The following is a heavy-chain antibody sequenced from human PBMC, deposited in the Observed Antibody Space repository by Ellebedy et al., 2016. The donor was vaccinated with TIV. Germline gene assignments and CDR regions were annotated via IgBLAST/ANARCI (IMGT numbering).Heavy chain of an antibody. D-gene: IGHD3-10*01. J-gene: IGHJ6*02. CDR3: ARGGRGVISDYGMDV. CDR2: IGTAGDP. Sequence: GESLKISCAASGFTFSSYDMHWVRQATGKGLEWVSAIGTAGDPYYPGSVKGRFTISRENAKNSLYLQMNSLRAGDTAVYYCARGGRGVISDYGMDVWGQGTTVTVSS. V-gene: IGHV3-13*05. CDR1: GFTFSSYD.